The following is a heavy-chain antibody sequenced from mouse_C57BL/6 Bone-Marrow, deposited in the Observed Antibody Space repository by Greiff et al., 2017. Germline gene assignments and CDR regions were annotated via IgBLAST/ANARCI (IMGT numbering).Heavy chain of an antibody. CDR3: ARRTAQVRDYAVDY. V-gene: IGHV1-26*01. J-gene: IGHJ4*01. CDR2: INPNNGGT. D-gene: IGHD3-2*02. Sequence: EVQLQQSGPELVKPGASVKISCKASGYTFTDYYMNWVKQSHGKSLEWIGDINPNNGGTSYNQKFKGKATLTVDKSSSTAYMELRSLTSEDSAVYYCARRTAQVRDYAVDYWGQGTSDTVSS. CDR1: GYTFTDYY.